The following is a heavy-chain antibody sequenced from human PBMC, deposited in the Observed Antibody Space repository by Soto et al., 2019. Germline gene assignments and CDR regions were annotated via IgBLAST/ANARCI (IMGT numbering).Heavy chain of an antibody. CDR3: ARGDCSGGSGYSVDI. CDR2: IYHSGGT. CDR1: GGSISSSNW. D-gene: IGHD2-15*01. Sequence: QVQLQESGPGLVKPSGTLSLTCAVSGGSISSSNWWSWVRQPPGKGLGWIGEIYHSGGTNYNPSLKNRVTIAVDKFNNQFSLKLSSVTAAGTAVYYCARGDCSGGSGYSVDIWGQGTMVTVSS. V-gene: IGHV4-4*02. J-gene: IGHJ3*02.